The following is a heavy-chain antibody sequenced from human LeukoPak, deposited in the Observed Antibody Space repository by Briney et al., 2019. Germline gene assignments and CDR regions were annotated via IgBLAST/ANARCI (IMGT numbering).Heavy chain of an antibody. J-gene: IGHJ4*02. CDR1: GFTFSSYA. V-gene: IGHV3-23*01. Sequence: GGSLRLSCAASGFTFSSYAMSWVRQALGKGLEWVSTVSSSGGSTNYADSVKGRFTISRDNSKNTLYLQMSSLRAEDTAVYYCAKDRGSYRSSDYWGQGTLVTVSS. CDR3: AKDRGSYRSSDY. D-gene: IGHD1-26*01. CDR2: VSSSGGST.